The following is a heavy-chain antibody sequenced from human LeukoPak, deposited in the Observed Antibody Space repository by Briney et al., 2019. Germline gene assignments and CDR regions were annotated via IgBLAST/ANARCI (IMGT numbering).Heavy chain of an antibody. CDR2: ISSSSSYI. D-gene: IGHD3-9*01. V-gene: IGHV3-21*01. CDR3: ARGGSRGYFDWLFPFFDY. Sequence: GGSLRLSCAASGFTFSSYSMNWVRQAPGKGLEWVSSISSSSSYIYYADSVKGRFTISRDNAKNSLYLQMNSLRAEDTAVYYCARGGSRGYFDWLFPFFDYWGQGTLVTVSS. J-gene: IGHJ4*02. CDR1: GFTFSSYS.